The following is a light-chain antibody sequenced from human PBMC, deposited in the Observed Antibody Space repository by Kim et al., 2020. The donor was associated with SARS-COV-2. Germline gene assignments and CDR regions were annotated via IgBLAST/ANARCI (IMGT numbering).Light chain of an antibody. V-gene: IGKV1-39*01. Sequence: DIQMTQSPSSLSASVGDRVTITCRTSQSISSHLNWYHQKPGRAPKLLISAASTLQGGVPSRFSGSGSETDFTLTISSLQPEDFATYIGQQSYITPFTFGPGTKVDIK. J-gene: IGKJ3*01. CDR2: AAS. CDR1: QSISSH. CDR3: QQSYITPFT.